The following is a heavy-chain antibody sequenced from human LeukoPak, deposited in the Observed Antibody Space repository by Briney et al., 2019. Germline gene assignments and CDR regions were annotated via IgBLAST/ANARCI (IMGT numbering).Heavy chain of an antibody. D-gene: IGHD4-17*01. CDR1: GYTFTSYG. Sequence: ASVKVSCKASGYTFTSYGISWVRQAPGQGLEWMGWISACNGNTNYAQKLQGRVTMTTDTSTSTAYMELRSLRSDDTAVYYCARGWYTTVSYYMDVWGKGTTVTISS. CDR3: ARGWYTTVSYYMDV. CDR2: ISACNGNT. V-gene: IGHV1-18*01. J-gene: IGHJ6*03.